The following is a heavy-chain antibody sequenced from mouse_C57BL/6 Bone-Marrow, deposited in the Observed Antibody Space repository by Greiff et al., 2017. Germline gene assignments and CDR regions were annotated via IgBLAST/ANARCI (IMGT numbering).Heavy chain of an antibody. CDR1: EYEFPSHD. J-gene: IGHJ1*03. Sequence: VQLKESGGGLVQPGESLKLSCESNEYEFPSHDMSWVRKTPEKRLELVAAINSDGGSTYYPDTMERRFIISRDNTKKTLYLQMSSLRSEDTALYYCARLSTASDWYFDVWGTGTTVTVSS. V-gene: IGHV5-2*01. D-gene: IGHD1-2*01. CDR2: INSDGGST. CDR3: ARLSTASDWYFDV.